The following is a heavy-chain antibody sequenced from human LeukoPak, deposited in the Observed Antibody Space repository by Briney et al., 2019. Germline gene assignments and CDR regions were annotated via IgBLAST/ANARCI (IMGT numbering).Heavy chain of an antibody. CDR1: GYTFTSYG. D-gene: IGHD6-19*01. V-gene: IGHV1-46*01. J-gene: IGHJ4*02. CDR3: AVDGYSSGWYPGDY. CDR2: INPSGGSA. Sequence: ASVKVSCKASGYTFTSYGISWVRQAPGQGLEWMGIINPSGGSASYAQKFQGRVTMTRDTSTSTVYMELSSLRSEDTAVYYCAVDGYSSGWYPGDYWGQGTLVTVSS.